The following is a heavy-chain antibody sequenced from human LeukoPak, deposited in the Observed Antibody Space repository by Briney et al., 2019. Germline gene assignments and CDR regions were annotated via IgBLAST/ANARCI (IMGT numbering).Heavy chain of an antibody. Sequence: PSETLSLTCTVSGGSINTYFWTWIRQPAGKGLQWIGRIYPSGSTNYSPSLKSRLTMSVDTSNNQFSLKLSSVTAADTAVYYCARGVYIAAAQYGYWGQGTLVTVSS. D-gene: IGHD6-13*01. CDR2: IYPSGST. J-gene: IGHJ4*02. CDR1: GGSINTYF. V-gene: IGHV4-4*07. CDR3: ARGVYIAAAQYGY.